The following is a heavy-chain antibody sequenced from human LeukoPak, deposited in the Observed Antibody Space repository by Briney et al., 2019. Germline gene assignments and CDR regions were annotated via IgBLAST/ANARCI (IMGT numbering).Heavy chain of an antibody. V-gene: IGHV1-46*01. Sequence: ASVKVSCKVSGYTLTELSMHWVRQAPGQGLEWMGIINPSGGSTSYAQKFQGRVTMTRDTSTSTVYMELSSLRSEDTAVYYCAREMVRGVLDYWGQGTLVTVSS. CDR3: AREMVRGVLDY. CDR1: GYTLTELS. J-gene: IGHJ4*02. CDR2: INPSGGST. D-gene: IGHD3-10*01.